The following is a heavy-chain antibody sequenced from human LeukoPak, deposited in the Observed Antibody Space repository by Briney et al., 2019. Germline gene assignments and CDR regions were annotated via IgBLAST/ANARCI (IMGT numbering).Heavy chain of an antibody. D-gene: IGHD3-22*01. CDR2: ISGSGGST. CDR3: AKDPYDSSGYYYGDAFDI. J-gene: IGHJ3*02. Sequence: PGGSLRLSCAVSGFTFTDYWMNWVRQAPGKGLEWVSAISGSGGSTYYADSVKGRFTISRDNSKNTLYLQMNSLRAEDTAVYYCAKDPYDSSGYYYGDAFDIWGQGTMVTVSS. V-gene: IGHV3-23*01. CDR1: GFTFTDYW.